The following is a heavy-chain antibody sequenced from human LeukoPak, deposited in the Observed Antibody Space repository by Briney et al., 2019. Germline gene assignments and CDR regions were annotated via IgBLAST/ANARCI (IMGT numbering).Heavy chain of an antibody. D-gene: IGHD3-10*01. Sequence: SVKVSRKASGGTFSSYAISWVRQAPGQGLEWLGGIIPIFGTANYAQKFQGRVTITTDESTSTAYMELSSLRSEDTAVYYCAGRQNYYGSGSYNYWGQGTLVTVSS. J-gene: IGHJ4*02. V-gene: IGHV1-69*05. CDR3: AGRQNYYGSGSYNY. CDR2: IIPIFGTA. CDR1: GGTFSSYA.